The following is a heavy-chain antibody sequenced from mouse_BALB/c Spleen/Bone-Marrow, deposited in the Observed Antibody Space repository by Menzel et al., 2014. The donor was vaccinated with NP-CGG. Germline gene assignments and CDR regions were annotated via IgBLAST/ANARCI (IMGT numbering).Heavy chain of an antibody. D-gene: IGHD4-1*01. CDR3: ARETGPRAMDY. V-gene: IGHV5-4*02. J-gene: IGHJ4*01. Sequence: EVQLVESGGGLVTPGGSLKLSCAASGFTFSDYYMFWVRQTPEKRLEWVATISDDGGNTYYRDSVKGRFTISRDNAKNKLNLQMSSLKSEDTATYRCARETGPRAMDYWGQGTSVTVSS. CDR1: GFTFSDYY. CDR2: ISDDGGNT.